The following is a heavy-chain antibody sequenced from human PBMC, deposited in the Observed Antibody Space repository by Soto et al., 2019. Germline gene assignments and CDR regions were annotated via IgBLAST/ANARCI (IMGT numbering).Heavy chain of an antibody. CDR2: IYYRGNT. CDR1: CGSMSPYY. CDR3: ARHSKKTGDFDYYYGMDV. D-gene: IGHD7-27*01. V-gene: IGHV4-59*08. Sequence: SETLSLTCSVFCGSMSPYYWSWIRQSPGKGLEWIANIYYRGNTNYNPSLESRVTISIDTSKNQFSLKLNSLTAADTAVYYCARHSKKTGDFDYYYGMDVWGQGTTVTVSS. J-gene: IGHJ6*02.